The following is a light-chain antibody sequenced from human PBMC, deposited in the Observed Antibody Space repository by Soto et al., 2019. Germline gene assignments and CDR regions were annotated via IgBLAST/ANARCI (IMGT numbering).Light chain of an antibody. CDR2: EVN. V-gene: IGLV2-8*01. J-gene: IGLJ3*02. Sequence: QSALTQPPSASGSPGQSVTISCTGTSSDVCGFDYVSWYQQYPGKAPILMIYEVNERPSGVPDRFSGSKSGNTASLTVSGLRAEDEADYYCSSYAGTKTLVFGGGTKLTVL. CDR1: SSDVCGFDY. CDR3: SSYAGTKTLV.